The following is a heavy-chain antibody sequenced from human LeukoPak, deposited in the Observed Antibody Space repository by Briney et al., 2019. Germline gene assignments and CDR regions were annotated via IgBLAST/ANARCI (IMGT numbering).Heavy chain of an antibody. CDR1: GFTFSSYA. V-gene: IGHV3-23*01. D-gene: IGHD3-16*02. CDR2: ISGSGGST. Sequence: QPGGSLRLSCAASGFTFSSYAMSWVRQAPGKGLEWVSAISGSGGSTYYADSVKGRFTISRDNSKNTLYLQMNSLRAEDTAVYYCARESYLDDYVWGSYRYEVDYWGQGTLVTVSS. J-gene: IGHJ4*02. CDR3: ARESYLDDYVWGSYRYEVDY.